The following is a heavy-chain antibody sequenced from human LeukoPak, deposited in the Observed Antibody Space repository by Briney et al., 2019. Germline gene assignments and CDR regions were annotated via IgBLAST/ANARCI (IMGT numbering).Heavy chain of an antibody. Sequence: SETLSLTCTVSGGSINNYYWSWIQQPPGKGLEWIGYIYYSGSTDYNPSLKSRVTISIDASKNQFSLRLRAVTAADTAVYYCARAAIGSNSESDYWGQGTLVTVSS. CDR2: IYYSGST. CDR1: GGSINNYY. CDR3: ARAAIGSNSESDY. V-gene: IGHV4-59*01. J-gene: IGHJ4*02. D-gene: IGHD4-23*01.